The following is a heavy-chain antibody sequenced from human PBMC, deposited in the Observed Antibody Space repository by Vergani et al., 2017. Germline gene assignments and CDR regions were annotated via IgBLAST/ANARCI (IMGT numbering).Heavy chain of an antibody. Sequence: QVQLQESGPGLVKPSQTLSLTCTVSGGSISSGSYYWSWIRQPAGKGLEWIGRIYTSGSTNYNPSRKSRVTISVDTSKNQFSLKLSSVTAADTAVYYCARAANYDFWSGIEEYYFDYWGQGTLVTVSS. D-gene: IGHD3-3*01. CDR1: GGSISSGSYY. CDR3: ARAANYDFWSGIEEYYFDY. CDR2: IYTSGST. V-gene: IGHV4-61*02. J-gene: IGHJ4*02.